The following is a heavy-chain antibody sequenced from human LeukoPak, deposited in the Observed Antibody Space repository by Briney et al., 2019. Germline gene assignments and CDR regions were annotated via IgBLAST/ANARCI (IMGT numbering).Heavy chain of an antibody. V-gene: IGHV3-21*01. CDR3: ARGAPRIAARPGEPFDAFDI. Sequence: PGGSLRLSCAASGFTFSSYSMNWVRQAPGKGLEWVSSISSSSSYIYYADSVKGRFTISRDNAKNSLYLQMNSLRAEDTAVYYCARGAPRIAARPGEPFDAFDIWGQGTMVTVSS. D-gene: IGHD6-6*01. CDR1: GFTFSSYS. J-gene: IGHJ3*02. CDR2: ISSSSSYI.